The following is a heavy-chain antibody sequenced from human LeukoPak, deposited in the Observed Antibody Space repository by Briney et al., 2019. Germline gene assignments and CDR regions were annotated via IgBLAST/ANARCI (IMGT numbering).Heavy chain of an antibody. V-gene: IGHV5-51*01. D-gene: IGHD2-21*02. CDR2: IYPGDSDT. CDR1: GYSFTSYW. Sequence: KSGESLKISCKGSGYSFTSYWIGWVRQMPGKGLEWMGIIYPGDSDTRCSPSFQGQVTISADKPISTAYLQWSSLKASDTAMYYCARQPYCGGDCYFYDYWGQGTLVTVSS. CDR3: ARQPYCGGDCYFYDY. J-gene: IGHJ4*02.